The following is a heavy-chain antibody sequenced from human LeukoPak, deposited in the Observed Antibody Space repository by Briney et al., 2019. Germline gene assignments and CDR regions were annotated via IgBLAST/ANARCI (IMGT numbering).Heavy chain of an antibody. J-gene: IGHJ4*02. CDR2: ISGSNGNT. Sequence: ASVKVSCKAFGYTFTRYGVSWVRQAPGQGLEWIGWISGSNGNTNYAQNFQGRVTMTTDSSTSTAYMELRSLRSDDTAVYYCARDDPRGYSFGYQIDYWGQGTLVTVSS. CDR3: ARDDPRGYSFGYQIDY. D-gene: IGHD5-18*01. CDR1: GYTFTRYG. V-gene: IGHV1-18*01.